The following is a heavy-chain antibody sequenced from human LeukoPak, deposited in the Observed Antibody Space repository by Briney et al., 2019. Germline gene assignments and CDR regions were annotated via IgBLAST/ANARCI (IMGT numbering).Heavy chain of an antibody. D-gene: IGHD4-17*01. J-gene: IGHJ4*02. V-gene: IGHV1-46*02. CDR3: ATDPTTVTTGDY. CDR1: GYTFNSSY. CDR2: INPSDDST. Sequence: ASVKVSCKASGYTFNSSYMHWVRQAPGQGLEWMGIINPSDDSTRYAQKFQGRVTMTKDTSTNTVYMHLSSLSSDDTAVYYCATDPTTVTTGDYWGQGTLVTVSS.